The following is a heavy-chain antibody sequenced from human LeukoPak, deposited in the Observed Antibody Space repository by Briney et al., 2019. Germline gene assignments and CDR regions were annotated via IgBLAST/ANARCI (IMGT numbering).Heavy chain of an antibody. V-gene: IGHV3-33*01. J-gene: IGHJ5*02. Sequence: GGSLRLSCAASGFTFSSYGMHWVRQAPGKGLEWVAVIWYDGSNKYYADSVKGRFTISRDNAKNSLYLQMNSLRAEDTAVYYCARMEYSSGWSSWFDPWGQGTLVTVSS. CDR3: ARMEYSSGWSSWFDP. D-gene: IGHD6-19*01. CDR2: IWYDGSNK. CDR1: GFTFSSYG.